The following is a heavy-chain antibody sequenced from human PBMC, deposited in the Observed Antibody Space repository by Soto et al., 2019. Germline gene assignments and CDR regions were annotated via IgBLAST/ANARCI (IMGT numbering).Heavy chain of an antibody. J-gene: IGHJ4*02. CDR3: SREGWYYYDL. D-gene: IGHD3-22*01. CDR1: GFTVSSNY. CDR2: IYSGGST. Sequence: EVQLVESGGGLIQPGGSLRLSCAASGFTVSSNYMSWVRQAPGKGLEWVSVIYSGGSTYYAVSVKGRFTISRDDSKNTLYLKMNSLRAEDTDVYYCSREGWYYYDLWGQGTLVPVSS. V-gene: IGHV3-53*01.